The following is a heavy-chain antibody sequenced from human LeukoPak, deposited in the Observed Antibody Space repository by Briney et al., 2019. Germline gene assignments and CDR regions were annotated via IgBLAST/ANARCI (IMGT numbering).Heavy chain of an antibody. V-gene: IGHV3-30*04. Sequence: SGGSLRLSCAASGFTFSSYAMHWVRQAPGKGLEWVAVISYDGSNKYYADSVKGRFTISRDNSKNTLYLQMNSLRAEDTAVYYCARVSPRGSTWGQGTMVTVSS. CDR1: GFTFSSYA. CDR2: ISYDGSNK. J-gene: IGHJ3*01. CDR3: ARVSPRGST. D-gene: IGHD5-24*01.